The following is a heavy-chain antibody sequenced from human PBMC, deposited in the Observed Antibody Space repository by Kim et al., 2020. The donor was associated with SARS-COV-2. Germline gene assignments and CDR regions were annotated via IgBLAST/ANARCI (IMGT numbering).Heavy chain of an antibody. D-gene: IGHD6-19*01. CDR2: ISYDGKKK. Sequence: GGSLRLSCTVSGFTFNNFAMHWVRQAPGKGLEWVTFISYDGKKKDYADSVKGRFTVSRDNSRYTLFLQIDGLRREDAAVYYCAKDLLYLGHTSGCLDRWGQGTQVTVSS. J-gene: IGHJ5*02. CDR3: AKDLLYLGHTSGCLDR. V-gene: IGHV3-30*18. CDR1: GFTFNNFA.